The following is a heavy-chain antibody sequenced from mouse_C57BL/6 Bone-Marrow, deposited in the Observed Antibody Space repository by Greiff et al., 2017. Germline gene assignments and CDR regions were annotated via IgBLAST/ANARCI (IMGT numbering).Heavy chain of an antibody. CDR3: ARQGITTVIAPYYFDY. J-gene: IGHJ2*01. Sequence: EVQLVESGGDLVKPGGSLKLSCAASGFTFSSYGMSWVRQTPDKRLEWVATISSGGSYTYYPDSVKGRFTIPRDNAKNTQYLQMSSLKSEDTAMYYCARQGITTVIAPYYFDYWGQGTTLTVSS. V-gene: IGHV5-6*01. CDR1: GFTFSSYG. D-gene: IGHD1-1*01. CDR2: ISSGGSYT.